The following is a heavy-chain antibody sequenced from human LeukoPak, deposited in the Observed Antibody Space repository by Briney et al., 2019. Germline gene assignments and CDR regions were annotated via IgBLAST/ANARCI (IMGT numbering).Heavy chain of an antibody. CDR1: RGTFSSYA. V-gene: IGHV1-69*13. D-gene: IGHD6-13*01. Sequence: ASVKVSCKASRGTFSSYAISWVRPAPGQGLEWMGGIIPIFGTANYAQKFQGRVTLTADESTSTAYMELCSLRSEDTAVYYCASTLRSSWDYYYYLDVWGKGTTVTVSS. CDR2: IIPIFGTA. CDR3: ASTLRSSWDYYYYLDV. J-gene: IGHJ6*03.